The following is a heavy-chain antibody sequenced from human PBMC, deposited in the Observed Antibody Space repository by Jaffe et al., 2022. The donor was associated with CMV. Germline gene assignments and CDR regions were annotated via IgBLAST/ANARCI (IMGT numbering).Heavy chain of an antibody. CDR2: IDSNGDST. CDR3: ARGDTALVHQNYFDY. CDR1: GFTFSNYG. D-gene: IGHD5-18*01. J-gene: IGHJ4*02. Sequence: EVQLVESGGGVVQPGGSLRLSCAASGFTFSNYGMHWVRQAPGKGLEYVSGIDSNGDSTYYANSVKGRFTISRDNSKNTLYLQMDSLRVEDMAVYYCARGDTALVHQNYFDYWGQGSLVTVSS. V-gene: IGHV3-64*01.